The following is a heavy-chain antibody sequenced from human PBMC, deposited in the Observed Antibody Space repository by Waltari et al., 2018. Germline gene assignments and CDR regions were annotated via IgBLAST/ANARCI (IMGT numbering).Heavy chain of an antibody. CDR2: IYSGGTT. Sequence: EVQLVESGGDLVQPGGSLRLSCAASGFTVSNNYMSWVRQAPGKGLRWVSLIYSGGTTYDADSVKGRFTISRDKSNNTLYLQMNSLRAEDTSVYYCSTRHYWGQGTLVTVSS. V-gene: IGHV3-66*01. CDR3: STRHY. J-gene: IGHJ4*02. CDR1: GFTVSNNY.